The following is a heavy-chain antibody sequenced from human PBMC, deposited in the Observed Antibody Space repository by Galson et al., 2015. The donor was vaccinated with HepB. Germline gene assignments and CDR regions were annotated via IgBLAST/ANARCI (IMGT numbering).Heavy chain of an antibody. Sequence: SLRLSCAASGFRFSTYAMTWVRQAPGKGLEWVPTISGSGITTYYADSVKGRFTISRDNSKNTLYLQMNSLRAEDTAVYYCAKDPGAGELSLVDFYFDYWGQGTLVTVSS. CDR3: AKDPGAGELSLVDFYFDY. J-gene: IGHJ4*02. CDR2: ISGSGITT. D-gene: IGHD3-16*02. V-gene: IGHV3-23*01. CDR1: GFRFSTYA.